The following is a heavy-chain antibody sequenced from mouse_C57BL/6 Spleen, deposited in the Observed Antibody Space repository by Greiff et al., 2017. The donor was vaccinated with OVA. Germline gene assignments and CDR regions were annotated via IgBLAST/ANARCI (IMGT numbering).Heavy chain of an antibody. D-gene: IGHD2-10*02. CDR3: ARRYGYFDV. V-gene: IGHV1-19*01. Sequence: EVQLQQSGPVLVKPGASVKMSCKESGYTFTDYYMNWVKQSHGKSLEWIGDINPNNGGTSYNQKYKGKATLTVDKSYSTAYMELNSLTSEDSAVYYCARRYGYFDVWGTGTTVTVSS. CDR2: INPNNGGT. J-gene: IGHJ1*03. CDR1: GYTFTDYY.